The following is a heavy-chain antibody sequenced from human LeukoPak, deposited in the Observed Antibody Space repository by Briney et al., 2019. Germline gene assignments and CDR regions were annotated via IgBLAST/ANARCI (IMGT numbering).Heavy chain of an antibody. CDR1: GFTFSSYS. D-gene: IGHD3-3*01. CDR2: ISSSSSYI. CDR3: ARESQYYDFWSGYYIYNWFDP. V-gene: IGHV3-21*01. J-gene: IGHJ5*02. Sequence: GGSLRLSRAASGFTFSSYSMNWVRQAPGKGLEWVSSISSSSSYIYYADSVKGRFTISRDNAKNSLYLQMNSLRAEDTAVYYCARESQYYDFWSGYYIYNWFDPWGQGTLVTVSS.